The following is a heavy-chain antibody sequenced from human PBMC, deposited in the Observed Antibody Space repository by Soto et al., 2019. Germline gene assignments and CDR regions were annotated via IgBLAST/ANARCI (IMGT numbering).Heavy chain of an antibody. J-gene: IGHJ6*02. V-gene: IGHV1-2*04. CDR3: AKYEFTAPPGGYYYYYGMDV. Sequence: ASVKVSCKASGYTFTDSYIHWVRQAPGKGLEWMGWINPSSGATQYAQKFQGWVTVTRDTSTSTVYLDVSSLRAEDTAVYYCAKYEFTAPPGGYYYYYGMDVWGQGTTVTVSS. D-gene: IGHD3-3*01. CDR2: INPSSGAT. CDR1: GYTFTDSY.